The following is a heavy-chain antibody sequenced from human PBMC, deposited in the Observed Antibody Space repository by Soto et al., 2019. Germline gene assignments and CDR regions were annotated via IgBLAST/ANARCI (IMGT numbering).Heavy chain of an antibody. D-gene: IGHD1-26*01. CDR3: AKEKGRSGKTFSSSTLDY. J-gene: IGHJ4*02. CDR2: ISFDGSNQ. V-gene: IGHV3-30*18. CDR1: GFTFRTYG. Sequence: QVKLVESGGGVVQPGRSLRLSCTASGFTFRTYGMHWVRQAPGKGLEWVSVISFDGSNQDYLDSVKGRFIISRDNSRNTMHLQMNSLRAEDTGVYYCAKEKGRSGKTFSSSTLDYWGQGTPVTVSS.